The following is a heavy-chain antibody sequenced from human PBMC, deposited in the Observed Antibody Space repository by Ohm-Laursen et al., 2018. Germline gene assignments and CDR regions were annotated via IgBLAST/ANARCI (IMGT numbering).Heavy chain of an antibody. CDR2: IYYSGST. J-gene: IGHJ4*02. D-gene: IGHD6-19*01. CDR1: GGSISSYY. CDR3: ARGFSGWWGRIDY. Sequence: SETLSLTCTVSGGSISSYYWSWIRQPPGKGLEWIGYIYYSGSTIYTPSLKSRVTISVDTSKNQFSLKLSPVTAADTAVYYCARGFSGWWGRIDYWGQGILVTVSS. V-gene: IGHV4-59*12.